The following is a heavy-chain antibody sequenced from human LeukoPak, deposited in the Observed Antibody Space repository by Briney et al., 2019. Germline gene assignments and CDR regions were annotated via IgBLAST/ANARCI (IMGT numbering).Heavy chain of an antibody. CDR1: GFTFSTYR. Sequence: PGGSLRLSCVASGFTFSTYRMNWVRQAPGKGLEWVSYITGSSSTIYYADSVKGRFTISRDNAKNSLYLQMNSLRDEDTAVYYCARVEGYSYNYALDYWGQGTLVTVSS. CDR3: ARVEGYSYNYALDY. D-gene: IGHD5-18*01. CDR2: ITGSSSTI. J-gene: IGHJ4*02. V-gene: IGHV3-48*02.